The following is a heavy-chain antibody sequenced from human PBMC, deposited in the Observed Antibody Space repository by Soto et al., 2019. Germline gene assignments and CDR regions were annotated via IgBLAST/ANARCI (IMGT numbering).Heavy chain of an antibody. CDR3: ARDRSGFWSGYHYYYDGMDV. D-gene: IGHD3-3*01. CDR1: GGSISSYY. V-gene: IGHV4-59*01. Sequence: SETLSLTCTVSGGSISSYYWSWIRQPPGKGLEWIGYIYYSGSTNYNPSLKSRVTISVDTSKNQFSLKLSSVTAADTAVYYCARDRSGFWSGYHYYYDGMDVWGQGTTVTVS. CDR2: IYYSGST. J-gene: IGHJ6*02.